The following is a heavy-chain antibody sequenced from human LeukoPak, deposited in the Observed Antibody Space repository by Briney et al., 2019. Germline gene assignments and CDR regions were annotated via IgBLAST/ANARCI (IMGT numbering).Heavy chain of an antibody. Sequence: GGSLRLSCAASGDTFTAYYMSWIRQTPEKGLEWVSYISSSSSFTNYADSVKGRFTISRANAKTSLYLQMNSLRAEDAAVYYCARAGSGSSYDCWGQGTLVTVSS. V-gene: IGHV3-11*06. J-gene: IGHJ4*02. D-gene: IGHD3-10*01. CDR2: ISSSSSFT. CDR3: ARAGSGSSYDC. CDR1: GDTFTAYY.